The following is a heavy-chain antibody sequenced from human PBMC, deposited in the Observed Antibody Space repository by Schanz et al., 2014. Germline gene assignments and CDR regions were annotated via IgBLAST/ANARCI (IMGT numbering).Heavy chain of an antibody. CDR1: GFTFSSYW. V-gene: IGHV3-74*01. CDR3: TRGSGSRSYGWYYDS. Sequence: EVRLVESGGGLVKPGGSLRLSCAASGFTFSSYWMHWVRQAPGKGLVWILRINSDGSSASYADSVKGRFTISRDNAKNTLYLQMNSVRAEDSAVYYCTRGSGSRSYGWYYDSWGQGTLVTVSS. CDR2: INSDGSSA. J-gene: IGHJ4*02. D-gene: IGHD3-10*01.